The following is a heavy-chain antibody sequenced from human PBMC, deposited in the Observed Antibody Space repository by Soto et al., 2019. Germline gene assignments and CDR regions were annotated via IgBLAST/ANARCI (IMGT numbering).Heavy chain of an antibody. CDR1: GYTFANYG. D-gene: IGHD6-19*01. Sequence: AAVQVSYQACGYTFANYGIIRLQHAARQGLEWMGWISAYNGNTNYAQKLQGSVTMTTDTSTSTAYMEVRSRRSDDTAVYSCGRDSSGCYFDYWGQGTLVTVSS. V-gene: IGHV1-18*01. CDR2: ISAYNGNT. J-gene: IGHJ4*02. CDR3: GRDSSGCYFDY.